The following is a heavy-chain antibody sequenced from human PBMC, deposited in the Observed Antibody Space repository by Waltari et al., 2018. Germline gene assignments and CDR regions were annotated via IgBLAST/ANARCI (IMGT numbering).Heavy chain of an antibody. D-gene: IGHD6-19*01. CDR3: ARDGSSGYGGAFDI. CDR1: GSSISSYY. V-gene: IGHV4-59*01. CDR2: IYYSGST. J-gene: IGHJ3*02. Sequence: QVQLQESGPGLVKPSETLSLTCTVSGSSISSYYWSWIRQPPGKGLEWIGYIYYSGSTNYNPSLKSRVTISVDTSKNQFSLKLSSVTAADTAVYYCARDGSSGYGGAFDIWGQGTMVTVSS.